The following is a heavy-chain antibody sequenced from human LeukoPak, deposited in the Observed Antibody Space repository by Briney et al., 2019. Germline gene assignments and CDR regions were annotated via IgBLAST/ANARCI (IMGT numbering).Heavy chain of an antibody. CDR2: IKQDGSEK. J-gene: IGHJ4*02. Sequence: GGSLRLSCAASGFTFSSYWMSWVRQAPGKGLEWVANIKQDGSEKYYVDSVKGRFTISRDNSKNTLYLQMNSLRAEDTAVYYCAKDRGAYCGGDCYSGFDYWGQGTLVTVSS. CDR3: AKDRGAYCGGDCYSGFDY. D-gene: IGHD2-21*02. CDR1: GFTFSSYW. V-gene: IGHV3-7*01.